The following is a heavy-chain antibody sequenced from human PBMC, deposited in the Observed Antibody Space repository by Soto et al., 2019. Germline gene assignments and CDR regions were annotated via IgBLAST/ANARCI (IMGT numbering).Heavy chain of an antibody. D-gene: IGHD1-20*01. CDR3: ARSNMVGYNCNPTAVDP. CDR2: TYYRFKWYN. V-gene: IGHV6-1*01. J-gene: IGHJ5*02. CDR1: GDSGSNNRAA. Sequence: SQTLSLTCAISGDSGSNNRAAWNWIRQSPSRGLEWLGRTYYRFKWYNDYAESVKSRITISPDTSKNQFSLQLTSVTPEDTAVYYCARSNMVGYNCNPTAVDPWGQGTLVTVSS.